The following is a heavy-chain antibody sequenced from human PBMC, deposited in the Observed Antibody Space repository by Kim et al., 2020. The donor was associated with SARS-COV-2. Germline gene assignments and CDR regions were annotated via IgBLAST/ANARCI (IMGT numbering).Heavy chain of an antibody. J-gene: IGHJ5*02. V-gene: IGHV3-15*01. Sequence: PVKGRFTITRDNSKNTLYLQMNSLRTEDTAVYYCTTDRAIWFGELGWFDPWGQGTLVTVSS. D-gene: IGHD3-10*01. CDR3: TTDRAIWFGELGWFDP.